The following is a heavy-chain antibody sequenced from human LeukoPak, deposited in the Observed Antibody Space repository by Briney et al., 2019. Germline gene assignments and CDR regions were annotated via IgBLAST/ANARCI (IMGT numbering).Heavy chain of an antibody. CDR2: FDPEDGET. D-gene: IGHD3-9*01. V-gene: IGHV1-24*01. CDR3: ARGGGTYYDILTGYYPPAR. J-gene: IGHJ4*02. Sequence: ASVKVSCKVSGYTLTELSMHWVRQAPGKGLEWMGGFDPEDGETIYAQKFQGRVTMTEDTSTDTAYMELSSLRSEDTAVYYCARGGGTYYDILTGYYPPARWGQGTLVTVSS. CDR1: GYTLTELS.